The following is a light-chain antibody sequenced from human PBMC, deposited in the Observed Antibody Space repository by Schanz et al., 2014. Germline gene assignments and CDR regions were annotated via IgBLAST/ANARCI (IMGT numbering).Light chain of an antibody. Sequence: DIQMTQSPSTLSASVGDRVTIACRASQSISSWLAWYQQKPGKAPKLLIYKASNLESGVPSRFSGSGSGTEFNLTINSLQAEDVALYYCQQYYSSPWTFGQGTKVEIK. V-gene: IGKV1-5*03. J-gene: IGKJ1*01. CDR2: KAS. CDR1: QSISSW. CDR3: QQYYSSPWT.